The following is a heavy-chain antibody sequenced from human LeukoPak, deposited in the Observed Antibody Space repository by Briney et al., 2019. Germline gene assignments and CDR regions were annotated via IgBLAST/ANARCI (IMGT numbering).Heavy chain of an antibody. CDR2: ISCSGGST. Sequence: GGSLRLSCAASGFTFSSYAMSWVRQAPGKGLEWVSAISCSGGSTYYADSVKGRFTISRDNSKNTLYVQMNSLRAEDTAVYYCAKDLVPYDFWSGFDYWGQGTLVTVSS. D-gene: IGHD3-3*01. V-gene: IGHV3-23*01. J-gene: IGHJ4*02. CDR1: GFTFSSYA. CDR3: AKDLVPYDFWSGFDY.